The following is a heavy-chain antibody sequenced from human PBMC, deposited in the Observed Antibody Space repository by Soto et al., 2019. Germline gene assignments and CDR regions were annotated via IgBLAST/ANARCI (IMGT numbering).Heavy chain of an antibody. V-gene: IGHV3-74*01. CDR3: AKDRGRPDAFNI. CDR2: IDNGGTNT. CDR1: GYNFGGFW. D-gene: IGHD3-10*01. J-gene: IGHJ3*02. Sequence: WLSLRLSGLACGYNFGGFWMHWVRQAPGKGLVSVSRIDNGGTNTVYADAVKGRFTISRDNAKNTLYLQMNSLRAEDTAVYYCAKDRGRPDAFNIWGQGTMVTDSS.